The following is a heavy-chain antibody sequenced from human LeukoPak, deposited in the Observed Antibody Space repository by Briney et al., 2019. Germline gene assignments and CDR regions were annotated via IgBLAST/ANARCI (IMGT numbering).Heavy chain of an antibody. CDR3: ARALSGGDSDY. V-gene: IGHV1-18*01. J-gene: IGHJ4*02. CDR1: GYTFTNYG. Sequence: ASVKVSCKASGYTFTNYGISWVRQAPGQGLEWMGWISAYNGDTNYAQKLQGRVTMTTDTSTSTAYMELRSLRSDDTAVYYCARALSGGDSDYWGQGTLVTVSS. D-gene: IGHD2/OR15-2a*01. CDR2: ISAYNGDT.